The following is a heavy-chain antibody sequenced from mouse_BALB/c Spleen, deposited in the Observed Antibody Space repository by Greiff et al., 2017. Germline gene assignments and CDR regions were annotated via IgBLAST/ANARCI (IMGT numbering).Heavy chain of an antibody. D-gene: IGHD1-1*01. V-gene: IGHV5-17*02. CDR2: ISSGSSTI. J-gene: IGHJ2*01. CDR1: GFTFSSFG. CDR3: ARRTYCGSSYGFDY. Sequence: EVMLVESGGGLVQPGGSRKLSCAASGFTFSSFGMHWVRQAPEKGLEWVAYISSGSSTIYYADTVKGRFTISRDNPKNTLCLQMTSLRSEDTAMYYCARRTYCGSSYGFDYWGQGTTLTVSS.